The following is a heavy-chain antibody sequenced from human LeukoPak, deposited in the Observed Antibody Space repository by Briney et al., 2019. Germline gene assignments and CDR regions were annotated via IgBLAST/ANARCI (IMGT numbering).Heavy chain of an antibody. J-gene: IGHJ6*03. D-gene: IGHD5-18*01. V-gene: IGHV4-59*01. CDR1: GGSISSYS. CDR3: ASLRGDTAMAHYYYYYMDV. Sequence: SETLSLTCTVSGGSISSYSWSWIRQPPGKGLEWIGYVFYSGSTNYNPSLKSRVTISVDTSKNQFSLKLRSVTAADTAVYYCASLRGDTAMAHYYYYYMDVWGKGTTVTVSS. CDR2: VFYSGST.